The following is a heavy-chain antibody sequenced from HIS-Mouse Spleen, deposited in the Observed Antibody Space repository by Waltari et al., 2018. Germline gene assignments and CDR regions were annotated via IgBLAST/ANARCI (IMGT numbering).Heavy chain of an antibody. CDR3: AREIPYSSSWYDWYFDL. V-gene: IGHV4-39*07. Sequence: QLQLQESGPGLVKPSETLSLTCTVSGCSIRSSSYYWGRFRPPPGKGLEWIGRIYYSGRTYYNPSLKSRVTISVDTSKNQFSLKLSSVTAADTAVYYCAREIPYSSSWYDWYFDLWGRGTLVTVSS. D-gene: IGHD6-13*01. CDR2: IYYSGRT. J-gene: IGHJ2*01. CDR1: GCSIRSSSYY.